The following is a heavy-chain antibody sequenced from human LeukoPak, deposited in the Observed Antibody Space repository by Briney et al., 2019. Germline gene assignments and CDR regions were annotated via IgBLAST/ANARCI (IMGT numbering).Heavy chain of an antibody. CDR1: GYTFTSYG. J-gene: IGHJ6*03. Sequence: ASVKVSCKASGYTFTSYGISWVRQAPGQGLEWMGWISAYNGNTNYAQKLQGRVTMTTDTSTSTAYMELRSLRSDDTAVYYCARDGVEDIVVVPAALPHYYYYYMDVWGKGTTVTVSS. CDR2: ISAYNGNT. V-gene: IGHV1-18*01. CDR3: ARDGVEDIVVVPAALPHYYYYYMDV. D-gene: IGHD2-2*01.